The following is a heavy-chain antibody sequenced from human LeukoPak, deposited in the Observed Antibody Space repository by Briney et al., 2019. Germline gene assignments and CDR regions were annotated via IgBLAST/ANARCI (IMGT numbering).Heavy chain of an antibody. Sequence: ASVKVSCKASGYTFTSYYMHWARQAPGQGLEWMGIINPSGGSTSYAQKFQGRVTMTRDTSTSTVYMELSSLRSEDTAVYYCARVGGVAVAFDYWGQGTLVTVSS. D-gene: IGHD6-19*01. CDR1: GYTFTSYY. V-gene: IGHV1-46*01. J-gene: IGHJ4*02. CDR2: INPSGGST. CDR3: ARVGGVAVAFDY.